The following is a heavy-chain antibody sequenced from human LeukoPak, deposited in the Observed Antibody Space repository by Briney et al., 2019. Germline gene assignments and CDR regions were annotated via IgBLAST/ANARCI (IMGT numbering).Heavy chain of an antibody. CDR3: AREGGSTDYDFWSGQPARDAFDI. CDR2: ISYDGSNK. CDR1: GFTFSSYA. V-gene: IGHV3-30*01. Sequence: GGSLRLSCAASGFTFSSYAMHWVRQAPGKGLEWVAVISYDGSNKYYADSVKGRFTISRDNSKNTLYLQMNSLRAKDTAVYYCAREGGSTDYDFWSGQPARDAFDIWGQGTMVTVSS. D-gene: IGHD3-3*01. J-gene: IGHJ3*02.